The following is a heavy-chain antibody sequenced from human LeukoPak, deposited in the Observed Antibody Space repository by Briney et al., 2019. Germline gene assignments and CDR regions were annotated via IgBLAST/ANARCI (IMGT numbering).Heavy chain of an antibody. J-gene: IGHJ3*02. D-gene: IGHD6-19*01. Sequence: PGGSLRLSCAASGFTFDDYTMHWVRQAPGKGLEWVSLISWDGGSTYYADSVKGRFTISRDNSKNSLYLQMNSLRTEDTALYYCAKVQQWLVLNDAFDIWGQGTMVTVSS. CDR1: GFTFDDYT. CDR2: ISWDGGST. CDR3: AKVQQWLVLNDAFDI. V-gene: IGHV3-43*01.